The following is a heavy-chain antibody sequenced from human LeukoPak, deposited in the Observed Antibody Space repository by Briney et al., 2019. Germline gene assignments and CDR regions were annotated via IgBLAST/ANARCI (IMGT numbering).Heavy chain of an antibody. J-gene: IGHJ4*02. V-gene: IGHV3-21*01. Sequence: GGSLRLSCAASRFTFSSYSMNWVRQAPGKGLEWVSSISSSSSYIYYADSVKGRFTISRDNSKNTLYLQMNSLRAEDTAVYYCAKDLSGDYSQTWYFDYWGQGTLVTVSS. CDR2: ISSSSSYI. CDR1: RFTFSSYS. CDR3: AKDLSGDYSQTWYFDY. D-gene: IGHD1-26*01.